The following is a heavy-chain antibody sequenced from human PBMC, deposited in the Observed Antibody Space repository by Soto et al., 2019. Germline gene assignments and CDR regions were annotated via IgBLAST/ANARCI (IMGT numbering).Heavy chain of an antibody. Sequence: GGSLRLSCAASGFTFSSYAMSWVRQAPGKGLEWVLAISGSGCSTYYADSVKGRFTISRDNSKNTLYLQMNSLRAEDTAVYYCAKDVPYPYSSGWSWFDPWGQGTLVTVSS. CDR1: GFTFSSYA. V-gene: IGHV3-23*01. CDR3: AKDVPYPYSSGWSWFDP. D-gene: IGHD6-19*01. CDR2: ISGSGCST. J-gene: IGHJ5*02.